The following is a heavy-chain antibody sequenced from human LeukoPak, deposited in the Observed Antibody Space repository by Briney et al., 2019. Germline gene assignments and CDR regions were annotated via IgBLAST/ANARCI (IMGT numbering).Heavy chain of an antibody. CDR1: GGSFSNYY. Sequence: KPSETLSLTCTVSGGSFSNYYWSWIRQPPGKGLEWIGYVYYSGGTNHNPSLKSRVTISVDTSKNQLSLNLSSVTAADTAVYYCARHPTALVTYGFDPWGQGTLVTVSS. CDR2: VYYSGGT. V-gene: IGHV4-59*08. CDR3: ARHPTALVTYGFDP. J-gene: IGHJ5*02. D-gene: IGHD5-18*01.